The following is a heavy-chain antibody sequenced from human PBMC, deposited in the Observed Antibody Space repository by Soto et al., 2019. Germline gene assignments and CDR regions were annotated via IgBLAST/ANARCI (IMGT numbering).Heavy chain of an antibody. CDR1: GGSFSGYY. CDR3: ARDARGGTNP. V-gene: IGHV4-34*01. J-gene: IGHJ5*02. D-gene: IGHD1-26*01. Sequence: SETLSLTCAVYGGSFSGYYWSWIRQPPGKGLEWIGEINHSGSTNYNPSLKSRVTISVDTSKNQFSLKLSSVTAADTAVYYCARDARGGTNPWGQGTLVTAPQ. CDR2: INHSGST.